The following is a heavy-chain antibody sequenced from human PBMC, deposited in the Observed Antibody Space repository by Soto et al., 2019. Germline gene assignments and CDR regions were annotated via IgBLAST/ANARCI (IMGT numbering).Heavy chain of an antibody. CDR3: AEIAAPLYYYYGTDV. J-gene: IGHJ6*02. CDR2: IITGSGST. CDR1: GFTFTTYA. V-gene: IGHV3-23*01. Sequence: QTGGSLRLSCAASGFTFTTYAMTWVRQAPGKGLEWVSSIITGSGSTYYADSVKGRFTISRDITKSTLYLQMNSLRAEDTAVYYCAEIAAPLYYYYGTDVWGQGTTVTVSS. D-gene: IGHD6-6*01.